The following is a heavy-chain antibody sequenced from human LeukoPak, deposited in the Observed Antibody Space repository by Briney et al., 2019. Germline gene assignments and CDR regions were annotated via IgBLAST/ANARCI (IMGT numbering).Heavy chain of an antibody. CDR2: INPNSGGT. CDR1: GYTFTGYY. J-gene: IGHJ3*02. CDR3: ARGFLFDTAMPRGI. V-gene: IGHV1-2*06. Sequence: ASVKVSCKASGYTFTGYYMHWVRQAPGQGLEWMGRINPNSGGTNYAQKFQGRVTMTRDTSISTAYMELSSLRSEDTAVYYCARGFLFDTAMPRGIWGQGTMDTVSS. D-gene: IGHD5-18*01.